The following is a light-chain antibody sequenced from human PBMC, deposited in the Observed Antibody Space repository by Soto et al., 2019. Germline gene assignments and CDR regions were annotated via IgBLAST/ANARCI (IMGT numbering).Light chain of an antibody. CDR1: SSDIGRYKF. V-gene: IGLV2-14*01. CDR3: SSSTNTNTLVI. J-gene: IGLJ2*01. Sequence: QSVLTQPASVSGSPGQSITISCTGTSSDIGRYKFVSWFQQHPGKAPKLMIFEGTNRPSGVSNRLSGSKSGNTASLTISGLQAEDEAIYFCSSSTNTNTLVIFGGGTKLTVL. CDR2: EGT.